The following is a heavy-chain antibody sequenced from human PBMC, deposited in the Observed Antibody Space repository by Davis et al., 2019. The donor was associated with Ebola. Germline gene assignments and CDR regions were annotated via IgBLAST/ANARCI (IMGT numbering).Heavy chain of an antibody. V-gene: IGHV1-46*01. Sequence: ASVKVSCKASGYTFTSYYMHWVRQAPGKGLAWMGIINPSGGTTSYAQKFQGRVTMTRDTSTSTVYMELSSLRSEDTAVYYCARVDFWSGYPTDYYGMDVWGQGTTVTVSS. D-gene: IGHD3-3*01. J-gene: IGHJ6*02. CDR1: GYTFTSYY. CDR3: ARVDFWSGYPTDYYGMDV. CDR2: INPSGGTT.